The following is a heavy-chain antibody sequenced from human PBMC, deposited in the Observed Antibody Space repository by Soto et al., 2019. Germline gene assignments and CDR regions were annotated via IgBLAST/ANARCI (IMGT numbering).Heavy chain of an antibody. CDR1: GGSISSYY. V-gene: IGHV4-59*01. CDR2: IYYSGST. D-gene: IGHD3-10*01. Sequence: SETLSLTCTVSGGSISSYYWSWIRQPPGKGLEWIGYIYYSGSTNYNPSLKSRVTISVDTSKNQFSLKLSSVTAADTAVYYCARGQGAESGFGENWGQGTLVTVSS. J-gene: IGHJ4*02. CDR3: ARGQGAESGFGEN.